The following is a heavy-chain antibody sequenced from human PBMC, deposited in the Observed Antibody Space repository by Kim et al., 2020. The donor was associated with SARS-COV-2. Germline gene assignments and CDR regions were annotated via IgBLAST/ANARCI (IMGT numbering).Heavy chain of an antibody. J-gene: IGHJ3*02. D-gene: IGHD6-19*01. CDR1: GFTFSDYY. V-gene: IGHV3-11*05. Sequence: GGSLRLSCAASGFTFSDYYMSWIRQAPGKGLEWVSYISSSSSYTNYADSVKGRFTISRDNAKNSLYLQMNSLRAEDTAVYYCARDRNSRGKGYHATRYAFDIWGQGTMVTVSS. CDR2: ISSSSSYT. CDR3: ARDRNSRGKGYHATRYAFDI.